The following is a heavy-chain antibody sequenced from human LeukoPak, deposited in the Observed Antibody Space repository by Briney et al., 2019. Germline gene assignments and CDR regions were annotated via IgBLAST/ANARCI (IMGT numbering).Heavy chain of an antibody. Sequence: SQTLSLTCAISGDSVSSNSAAWSWVRQSPSRGLEWLGRTYYRSKWYYDYAVPVKSRITINPDTSKNQFSLQLNSVTPEDTAVYYCARGATAYFDYWGQGTLVTVSS. CDR3: ARGATAYFDY. V-gene: IGHV6-1*01. CDR1: GDSVSSNSAA. CDR2: TYYRSKWYY. D-gene: IGHD5-12*01. J-gene: IGHJ4*02.